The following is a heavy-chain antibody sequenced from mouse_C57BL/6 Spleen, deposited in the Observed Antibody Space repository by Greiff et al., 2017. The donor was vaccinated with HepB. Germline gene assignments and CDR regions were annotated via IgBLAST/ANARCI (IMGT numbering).Heavy chain of an antibody. D-gene: IGHD3-2*02. V-gene: IGHV3-6*01. CDR2: ISYDGSN. CDR3: ARGSDGYY. CDR1: GYSITSGYY. Sequence: EVQLQESGPGLVKPSQSLSLTCSVTGYSITSGYYWNWIRQFPGNKLEWMGYISYDGSNNYNPSLKNRISITRDTSKNQFFLKLNSVTTEDTATYYCARGSDGYYWGQGTSVTVSS. J-gene: IGHJ4*01.